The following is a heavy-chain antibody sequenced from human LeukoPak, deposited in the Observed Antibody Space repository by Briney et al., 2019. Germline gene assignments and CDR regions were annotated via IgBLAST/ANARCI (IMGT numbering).Heavy chain of an antibody. J-gene: IGHJ4*02. CDR2: IWFDGSNK. V-gene: IGHV3-33*01. CDR3: ARTSYLYSSGWYASEYFDY. CDR1: GFTFSSYG. Sequence: GGSLRLSYAASGFTFSSYGMHWVRQAPGKGLEWVAVIWFDGSNKYYADSVKGRFTISRDNSKNTLYLQMNSLRPEDTAVDYCARTSYLYSSGWYASEYFDYWGQGTLVTVSS. D-gene: IGHD6-19*01.